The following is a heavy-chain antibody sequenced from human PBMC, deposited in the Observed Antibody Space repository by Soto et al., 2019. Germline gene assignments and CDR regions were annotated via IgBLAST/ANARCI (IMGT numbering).Heavy chain of an antibody. Sequence: EVQLVESGGGLVKPGGSLRLSCAASGFTFSSYSMNWVRQAPGKGLEWVSSISSSSSYIYYADSMKGRFTISRDNAKNSLYLQMNSLRAEDTAVYYCARDSFGMVAPGGVWGQGTLVTVSS. V-gene: IGHV3-21*01. CDR3: ARDSFGMVAPGGV. D-gene: IGHD1-26*01. J-gene: IGHJ4*02. CDR1: GFTFSSYS. CDR2: ISSSSSYI.